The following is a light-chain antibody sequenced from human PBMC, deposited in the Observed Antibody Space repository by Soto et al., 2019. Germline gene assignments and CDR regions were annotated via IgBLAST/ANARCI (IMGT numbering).Light chain of an antibody. CDR3: AAWDDSLSGLNWV. Sequence: QLVLTQPPSASGTPGQRVTISCSGSSSNIGSNYVYWYHQLPGTAPKLLIYRNNQRPSGVPDRFSGSKSGTSASLAISGLRSEDEADYYCAAWDDSLSGLNWVFGGGPKLTVL. CDR2: RNN. CDR1: SSNIGSNY. J-gene: IGLJ3*02. V-gene: IGLV1-47*01.